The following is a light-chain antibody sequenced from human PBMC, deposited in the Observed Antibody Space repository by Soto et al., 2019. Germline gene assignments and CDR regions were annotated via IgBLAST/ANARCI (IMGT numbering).Light chain of an antibody. CDR3: QTWGTGIVI. V-gene: IGLV4-69*01. CDR2: LNRDGSH. J-gene: IGLJ2*01. CDR1: SGHSNCA. Sequence: QPVLTQSPSASASLGASVKLTCTLSSGHSNCAIAWHQQQPEKGTRYLMKLNRDGSHSKGDGIPNRFSGSSSGAERYLTISSLQSEDEADYYCQTWGTGIVIFGGGTKLTVL.